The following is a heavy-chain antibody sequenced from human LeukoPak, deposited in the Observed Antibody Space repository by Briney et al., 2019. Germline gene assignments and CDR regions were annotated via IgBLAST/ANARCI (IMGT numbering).Heavy chain of an antibody. CDR3: ARGNVGYYGSGSWNWFDP. J-gene: IGHJ5*02. V-gene: IGHV1-8*02. D-gene: IGHD3-10*01. CDR2: MNPNSGNT. CDR1: GGTFSSYA. Sequence: ASVKVSCKASGGTFSSYAISWVRQAPGQGLEWMGWMNPNSGNTGYAQKFQGRVTMTRNTSISTAYMELSSLRSEDTVVYYCARGNVGYYGSGSWNWFDPWGQGTLVTVSS.